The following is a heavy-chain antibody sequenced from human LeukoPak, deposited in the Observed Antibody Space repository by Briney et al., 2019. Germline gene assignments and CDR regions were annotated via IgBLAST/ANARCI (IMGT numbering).Heavy chain of an antibody. J-gene: IGHJ5*02. Sequence: SETLTLTCTVSGSPISGSYWCWIRQPPGKGLEWIGYIYYRGSTNYNPSLKSRVTISVDTSKNQFSLKLSSVTAADTAVYYCEVDCPAVWFVAWGQGTLVTVSS. CDR3: EVDCPAVWFVA. CDR1: GSPISGSY. CDR2: IYYRGST. V-gene: IGHV4-59*01.